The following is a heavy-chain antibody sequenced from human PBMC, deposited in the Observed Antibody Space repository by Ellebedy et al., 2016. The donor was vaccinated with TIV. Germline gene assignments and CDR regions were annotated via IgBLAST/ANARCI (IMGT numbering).Heavy chain of an antibody. CDR3: ARVVSTITYGIYYFDY. CDR1: GFTFSSYA. Sequence: GESLKISCAASGFTFSSYAMSWVRQAPGKGLEWVSAIRGSGGSTYYADSVKGRFTISRDSSKNTLHLEMTSLRVEDTAMYYCARVVSTITYGIYYFDYWGQGTLVTVSS. J-gene: IGHJ4*02. V-gene: IGHV3-23*01. CDR2: IRGSGGST. D-gene: IGHD5/OR15-5a*01.